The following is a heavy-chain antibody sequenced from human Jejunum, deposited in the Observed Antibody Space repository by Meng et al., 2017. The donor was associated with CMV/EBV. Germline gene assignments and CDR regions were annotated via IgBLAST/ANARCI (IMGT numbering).Heavy chain of an antibody. CDR2: IKSDGKMT. CDR1: FSKNW. V-gene: IGHV3-74*03. CDR3: VRGPIKYSDDNYNWLDS. Sequence: FSKNWMQWVRQAPGKGLVWVSRIKSDGKMTAYADSVKGRFNISRDNANSVLYLQMNSLRVEDTAVYYCVRGPIKYSDDNYNWLDSWGQGTLVTVSS. J-gene: IGHJ5*01. D-gene: IGHD4-17*01.